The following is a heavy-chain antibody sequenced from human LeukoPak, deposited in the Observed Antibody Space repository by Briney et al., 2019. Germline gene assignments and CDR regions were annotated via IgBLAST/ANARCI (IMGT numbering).Heavy chain of an antibody. V-gene: IGHV4-4*07. CDR1: GDSIRGYY. CDR2: IYTSGST. CDR3: ARGVTSVQSFWYFDL. J-gene: IGHJ2*01. Sequence: PSETLSLTCSVSGDSIRGYYWNWLRQPAGKGLEWIGRIYTSGSTDYKPSLKSRVTMSVDASKKWFSLKMTSLTAADTAVYYCARGVTSVQSFWYFDLWGRGTLVTVSS. D-gene: IGHD4-11*01.